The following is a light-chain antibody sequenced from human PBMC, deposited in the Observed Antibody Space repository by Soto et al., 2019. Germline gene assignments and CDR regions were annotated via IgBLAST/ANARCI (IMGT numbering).Light chain of an antibody. CDR2: GNS. CDR1: SSNIGAGYD. CDR3: QSYDSSLSAL. J-gene: IGLJ2*01. Sequence: QSVLTQPPSVSGAPGQRVTISCTASSSNIGAGYDVHWYQQLPGTAPKLLIYGNSNRPSGVPDRFSGSKSGTSASLAITGLQDEDEADYYCQSYDSSLSALFGGGTQLTVL. V-gene: IGLV1-40*01.